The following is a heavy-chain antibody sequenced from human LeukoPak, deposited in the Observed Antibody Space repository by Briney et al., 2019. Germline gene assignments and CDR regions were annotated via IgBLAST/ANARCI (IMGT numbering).Heavy chain of an antibody. J-gene: IGHJ4*02. CDR1: GFTFSSYA. V-gene: IGHV3-23*01. CDR3: AKVVVVVVSYFDY. D-gene: IGHD2-15*01. CDR2: ISGSGGST. Sequence: GGSLRLSCAASGFTFSSYAMSWVGQAPGKGLEWVSAISGSGGSTYYADSVKGRFTISRDNFKNTLYLQMNSLRAEDTALYSCAKVVVVVVSYFDYWGQGPLVTVSS.